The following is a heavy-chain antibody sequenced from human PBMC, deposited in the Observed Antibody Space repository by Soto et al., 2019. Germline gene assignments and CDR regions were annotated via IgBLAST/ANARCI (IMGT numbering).Heavy chain of an antibody. CDR2: IHYSGRT. J-gene: IGHJ4*02. Sequence: QVQLQESGPGLVKPSETLSLTCTVSGGSIRSFYWTWIRQPPGKGLEWLGYIHYSGRTNYNPSLKSRVSISVDTSKNQFSLKLSSVTAADTAVYYCARGWRGYSYGLDFWGQGTLVTVSS. CDR3: ARGWRGYSYGLDF. CDR1: GGSIRSFY. D-gene: IGHD5-18*01. V-gene: IGHV4-59*01.